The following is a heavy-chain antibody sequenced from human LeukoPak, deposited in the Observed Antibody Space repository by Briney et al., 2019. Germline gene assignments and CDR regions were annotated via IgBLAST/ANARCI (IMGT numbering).Heavy chain of an antibody. CDR1: GGSISSYY. J-gene: IGHJ6*02. V-gene: IGHV4-59*01. D-gene: IGHD6-13*01. Sequence: SETLSLTCTVSGGSISSYYWSWIRQPPGKGLEWIGYIYYSGSTNYNPSLKSRVTISVDTSKNQFSLKLSSVTAADTAVYYCARAPRYSSSSSGMDVWGQGTTVTVSS. CDR3: ARAPRYSSSSSGMDV. CDR2: IYYSGST.